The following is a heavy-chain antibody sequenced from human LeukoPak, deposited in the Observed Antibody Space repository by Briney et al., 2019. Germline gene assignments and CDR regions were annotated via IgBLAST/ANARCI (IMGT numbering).Heavy chain of an antibody. D-gene: IGHD3-16*01. V-gene: IGHV3-20*03. Sequence: PGGSLRLSYAASGFTFDDYGMSWVRQVSGKGLEWVSGINWNGDSTGYADSVKGRFTISRDNAKNSLYLQMNSLRAEDTAVYYCAKSLFGMGETEYYYYMDVWGKGTTVTVSS. CDR3: AKSLFGMGETEYYYYMDV. CDR1: GFTFDDYG. CDR2: INWNGDST. J-gene: IGHJ6*03.